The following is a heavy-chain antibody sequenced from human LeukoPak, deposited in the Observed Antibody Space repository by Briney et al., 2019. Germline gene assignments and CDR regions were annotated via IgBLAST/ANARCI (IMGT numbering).Heavy chain of an antibody. CDR2: TNGATGNT. CDR1: GYTFANYA. D-gene: IGHD4-23*01. Sequence: ASVKVSCKASGYTFANYALHWVRQAPGQSLEWMGWTNGATGNTRFSQDFQGRLTITIDTSASTGYVELSSLRSEDTAVYYCARSPGGNARTWLDYWGQGTLVTVSS. J-gene: IGHJ4*02. V-gene: IGHV1-3*02. CDR3: ARSPGGNARTWLDY.